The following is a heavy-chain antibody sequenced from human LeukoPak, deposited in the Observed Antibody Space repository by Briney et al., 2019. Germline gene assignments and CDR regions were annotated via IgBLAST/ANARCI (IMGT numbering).Heavy chain of an antibody. D-gene: IGHD3-9*01. CDR2: VSGSGSST. Sequence: GVSLRLSCAASGFTFSSYAMSWVRQAPRKGLEWVSVVSGSGSSTDYADSVKGRFTISRDNSKNTLYLQMNSLRAEDTAVYYCAKDLGGLRYFDWLRFANWFDPWGQGTLVTVSS. CDR3: AKDLGGLRYFDWLRFANWFDP. V-gene: IGHV3-23*01. CDR1: GFTFSSYA. J-gene: IGHJ5*02.